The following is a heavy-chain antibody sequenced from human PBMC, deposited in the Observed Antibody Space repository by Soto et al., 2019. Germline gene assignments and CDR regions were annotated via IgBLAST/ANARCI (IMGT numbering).Heavy chain of an antibody. Sequence: GSLRLSCAASGFTFSSYGMHWVRQAPCKGLEWVAVIWYDGSNKYYADSVKGRFTISRDNSKNTLYLQMNSLRAEDTAVYYCARERWAQDIVPYGMDVWGQGTTVTVSS. D-gene: IGHD2-15*01. CDR1: GFTFSSYG. V-gene: IGHV3-33*01. J-gene: IGHJ6*02. CDR2: IWYDGSNK. CDR3: ARERWAQDIVPYGMDV.